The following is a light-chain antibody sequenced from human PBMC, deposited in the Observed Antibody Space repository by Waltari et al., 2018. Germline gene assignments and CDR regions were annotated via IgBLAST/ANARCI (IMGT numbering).Light chain of an antibody. CDR1: QNISSF. CDR2: DSS. CDR3: QQRYNWLALT. J-gene: IGKJ4*01. V-gene: IGKV3-11*01. Sequence: EIVLTQSPATLSLYPGERDTLSCRASQNISSFLAWYQQKHGKSPRLLIYDSSNSATGIPDSFIGSGSGTDFTLTISSLEPEDFAVYFCQQRYNWLALTFGGGTTVEIK.